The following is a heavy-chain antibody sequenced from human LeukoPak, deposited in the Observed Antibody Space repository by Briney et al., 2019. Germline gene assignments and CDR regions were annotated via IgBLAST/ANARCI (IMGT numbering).Heavy chain of an antibody. CDR2: INPNSGGT. CDR3: ARDRFYDILTGYNWFDP. V-gene: IGHV1-2*02. D-gene: IGHD3-9*01. J-gene: IGHJ5*02. Sequence: ASVKVSCKASGYTFTGYYMHWVRQAPGQGLEWMGWINPNSGGTNYAQKFQGRVTMTRDTSISTAYMGLSRLRSDDTAVYYCARDRFYDILTGYNWFDPWGQGTLVTVSS. CDR1: GYTFTGYY.